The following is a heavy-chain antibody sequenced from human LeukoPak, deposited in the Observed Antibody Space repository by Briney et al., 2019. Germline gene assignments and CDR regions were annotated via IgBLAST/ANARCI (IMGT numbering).Heavy chain of an antibody. J-gene: IGHJ3*02. CDR1: GDSMRNYY. CDR2: IYYSGST. D-gene: IGHD7-27*01. V-gene: IGHV4-59*01. CDR3: ARGGGNWGVAFDI. Sequence: PSETLSLTCTVSGDSMRNYYWTWIRQPPGKGLEWIGYIYYSGSTNYNPSLKSRVTISVDTSKNQFSLKLSSVTAADTAVYYCARGGGNWGVAFDIWGQGTMVTVSS.